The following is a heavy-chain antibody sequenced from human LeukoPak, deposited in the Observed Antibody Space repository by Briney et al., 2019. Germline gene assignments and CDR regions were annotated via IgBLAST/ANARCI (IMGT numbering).Heavy chain of an antibody. CDR2: IHPDGSQT. Sequence: GGSLRLSCAASGFTFSNHWMTWVRQAPGKGLEWVAHIHPDGSQTQYVDSVRGRFTISRDNAKNSLYLQMNSLRAEDTALYYCVRGMGWFHLDSWGRGILLTVSS. V-gene: IGHV3-7*03. J-gene: IGHJ4*02. D-gene: IGHD3-3*01. CDR3: VRGMGWFHLDS. CDR1: GFTFSNHW.